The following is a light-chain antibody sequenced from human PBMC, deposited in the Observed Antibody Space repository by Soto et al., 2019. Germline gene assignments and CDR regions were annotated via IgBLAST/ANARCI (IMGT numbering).Light chain of an antibody. CDR3: QQYNSYST. CDR1: QSISSW. J-gene: IGKJ1*01. Sequence: DIQMTQSPSTLSASVGDRVTLTCRASQSISSWLAWYQRKPGKAPKLLIYDASSLESGVPSRLSGSGSGTEFTLTISSMQPDDFATYYCQQYNSYSTFGQGTKVDIK. CDR2: DAS. V-gene: IGKV1-5*01.